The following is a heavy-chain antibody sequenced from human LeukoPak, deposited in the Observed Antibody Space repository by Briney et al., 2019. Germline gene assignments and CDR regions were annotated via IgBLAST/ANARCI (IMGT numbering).Heavy chain of an antibody. J-gene: IGHJ4*02. CDR3: ARAHTYRSGWYGY. V-gene: IGHV3-7*01. D-gene: IGHD6-19*01. Sequence: PGGSLRLSCAASGFTFSSYWMTWVRQAPGKGLEWVANIKQDGSEKYYVDSVKGRFTISRDNAKNSLYLQMNSLRAEDTAVYYCARAHTYRSGWYGYWGQGTLVTVSS. CDR1: GFTFSSYW. CDR2: IKQDGSEK.